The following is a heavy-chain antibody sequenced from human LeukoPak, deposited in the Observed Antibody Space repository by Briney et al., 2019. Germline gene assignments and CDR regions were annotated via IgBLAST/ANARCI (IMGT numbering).Heavy chain of an antibody. Sequence: ASVKVSCKASGYTFTSYGISWVRQAPGQGLEWMGWTSAYNGNTNYAQKLQGRVTMTTDTSTSTAYMELRSLRSDDTAVYYCARVSYSANWFDPWGQGTLVTVSS. CDR1: GYTFTSYG. D-gene: IGHD2-21*01. CDR3: ARVSYSANWFDP. J-gene: IGHJ5*02. CDR2: TSAYNGNT. V-gene: IGHV1-18*01.